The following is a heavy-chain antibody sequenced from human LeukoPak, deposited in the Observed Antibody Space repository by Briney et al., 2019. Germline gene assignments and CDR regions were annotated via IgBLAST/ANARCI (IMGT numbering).Heavy chain of an antibody. Sequence: GGSLRLSCAASGFTLSSNWMNWVRQAPGKGLEWVAYMNHDGSDQSHVDSVRGRFTISRDNAKNSLYLQMNSLRVEDTAVYYCARAAVYCSSSTCRTNFDSWGQGTLVTVSS. V-gene: IGHV3-7*01. J-gene: IGHJ4*02. CDR3: ARAAVYCSSSTCRTNFDS. CDR1: GFTLSSNW. CDR2: MNHDGSDQ. D-gene: IGHD2-2*01.